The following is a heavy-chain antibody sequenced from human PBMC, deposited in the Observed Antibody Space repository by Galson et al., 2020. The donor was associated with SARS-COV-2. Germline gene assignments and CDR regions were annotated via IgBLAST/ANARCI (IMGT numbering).Heavy chain of an antibody. Sequence: ASVKVSCKASGYTFTGYYMHWVRQAPGQGLEWMGWINPNSGGTNYAQTFQGRVTMTRDTSISTAYMELRRLRSDDTAVYYCARDSLESSSWQFDYWGLGTLVTVSS. CDR2: INPNSGGT. J-gene: IGHJ4*02. CDR1: GYTFTGYY. V-gene: IGHV1-2*02. D-gene: IGHD6-13*01. CDR3: ARDSLESSSWQFDY.